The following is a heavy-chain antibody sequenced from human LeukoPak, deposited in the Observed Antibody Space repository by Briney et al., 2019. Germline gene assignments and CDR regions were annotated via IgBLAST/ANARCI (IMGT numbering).Heavy chain of an antibody. CDR1: GFPFRRYS. D-gene: IGHD2-2*01. J-gene: IGHJ4*02. Sequence: PGGSLRLSCAASGFPFRRYSMNWVRQAPGKGLEWVSSICSSSFIYYADSVKGRFTISRDNAKNSLYLQMNSLRAEDTAVYYCARDPPLGSCSTISCPHLDYWGQGTLVTVSS. CDR3: ARDPPLGSCSTISCPHLDY. V-gene: IGHV3-21*01. CDR2: ICSSSFI.